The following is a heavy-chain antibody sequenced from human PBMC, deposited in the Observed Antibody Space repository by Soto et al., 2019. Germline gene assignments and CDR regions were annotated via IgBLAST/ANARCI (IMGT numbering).Heavy chain of an antibody. CDR3: ARDSGYCTSTSCYYFDS. J-gene: IGHJ4*02. D-gene: IGHD2-2*01. CDR2: ISPDSGGT. V-gene: IGHV1-2*02. Sequence: ASVKVSCKASGYTFTGYDMHWVRQAPGQGLEWMGWISPDSGGTNYAQKCQGRVTMTRDTSSTTAYMELSSLRSDDTAVYFCARDSGYCTSTSCYYFDSWGQGRQVTVSS. CDR1: GYTFTGYD.